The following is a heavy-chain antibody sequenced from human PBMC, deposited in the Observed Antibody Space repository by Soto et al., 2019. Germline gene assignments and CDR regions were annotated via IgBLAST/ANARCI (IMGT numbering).Heavy chain of an antibody. V-gene: IGHV1-46*01. Sequence: QVQLVQSGVEVKKPGASVKVSCKASGYTFTDYRMIWVRQAPGQGLEWMGIINPSGGSTNYAPNFQGRVTLTRDSFTSTVYMKLSNLRSEDTAVYYCARPAGRLANWFDPWGQGTLVTVSS. CDR3: ARPAGRLANWFDP. CDR1: GYTFTDYR. D-gene: IGHD6-6*01. J-gene: IGHJ5*02. CDR2: INPSGGST.